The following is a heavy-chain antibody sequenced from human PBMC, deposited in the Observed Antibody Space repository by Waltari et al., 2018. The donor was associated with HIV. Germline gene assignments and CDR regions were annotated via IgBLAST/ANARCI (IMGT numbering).Heavy chain of an antibody. CDR2: IFSNDEK. CDR3: ARIRDGIRVYGSCYYFDY. D-gene: IGHD3-10*01. CDR1: GLSLSNGRMG. V-gene: IGHV2-26*01. J-gene: IGHJ4*02. Sequence: QVTLKESGRVLVIPTETLTLTCPGHGLSLSNGRMGVSWIGQPPGKALEWLAHIFSNDEKSYSTSLRSRLTISKDTSKSQVVLTTTNMDPGDTSTDYCARIRDGIRVYGSCYYFDYWGQGTLVTVSS.